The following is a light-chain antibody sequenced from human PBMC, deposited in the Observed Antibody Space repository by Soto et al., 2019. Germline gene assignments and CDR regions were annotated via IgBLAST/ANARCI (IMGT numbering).Light chain of an antibody. Sequence: QSVLTQPPSMSGAPGQRVTISSTGSSSNVGAVYDVHWYQLLPGTAPKLLIYGNTNRPSGVPDRFSGSKSGTSASLAITGLRAEDEADYYCQSHDSSLNSWVFGGGTKLTVL. J-gene: IGLJ3*02. CDR3: QSHDSSLNSWV. CDR2: GNT. CDR1: SSNVGAVYD. V-gene: IGLV1-40*01.